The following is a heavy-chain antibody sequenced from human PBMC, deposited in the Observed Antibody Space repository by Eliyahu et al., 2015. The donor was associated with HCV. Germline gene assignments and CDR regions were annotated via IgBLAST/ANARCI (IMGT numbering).Heavy chain of an antibody. D-gene: IGHD6-13*01. CDR1: GFTFDDYA. V-gene: IGHV3-9*01. J-gene: IGHJ3*02. Sequence: EVQLVESGGGLVQPGRSLRLSCAASGFTFDDYAMHWVRQAPGKGLEWVSGISWNSGSIGYADSVKGRFTPSPDTAPKSPYLQMNSLRAEDTALYYCAKDWTRWYGAFDIWGQGTMVTVSS. CDR2: ISWNSGSI. CDR3: AKDWTRWYGAFDI.